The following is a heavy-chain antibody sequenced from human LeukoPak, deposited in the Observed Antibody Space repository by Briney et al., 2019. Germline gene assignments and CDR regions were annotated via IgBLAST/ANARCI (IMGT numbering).Heavy chain of an antibody. J-gene: IGHJ4*02. CDR1: GGSFSGYY. CDR2: INHSGST. Sequence: SETLSLTCAVYGGSFSGYYWSWIRQPPGKGLEWIGEINHSGSTNYNPSLKSRVTISVDTSRNQFSLKLSSVTAADTAVYYCVRDDSSGYYYFDYWGQGTLVTVSS. V-gene: IGHV4-34*01. CDR3: VRDDSSGYYYFDY. D-gene: IGHD3-22*01.